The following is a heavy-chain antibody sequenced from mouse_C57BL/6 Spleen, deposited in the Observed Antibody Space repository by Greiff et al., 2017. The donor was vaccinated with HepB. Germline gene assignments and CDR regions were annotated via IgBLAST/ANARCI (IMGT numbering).Heavy chain of an antibody. J-gene: IGHJ4*01. D-gene: IGHD2-4*01. CDR3: ARHYDYDYYAMDY. Sequence: VQLVESGAELAKPGASVKLSCKASGYTFTSYWMHWVKQRPGQGLEWIGYINPSSGYTKYNQKFKDKATLTADKSSSTAYMQLSSLTYEDSAVYYCARHYDYDYYAMDYWGQGTSVTVSS. CDR1: GYTFTSYW. V-gene: IGHV1-7*01. CDR2: INPSSGYT.